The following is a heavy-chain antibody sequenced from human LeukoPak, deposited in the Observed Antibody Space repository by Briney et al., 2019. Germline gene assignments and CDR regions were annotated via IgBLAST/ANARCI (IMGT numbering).Heavy chain of an antibody. Sequence: EPSETLSLTCAVYGGSFSGYYWSWIRQPPGKGLEWIGEINHSGSTNYNPSLKSRVTISVDTSKNQFSLKLGSVTAADTAVYYCARGGPSYYVWGSYRYWYFDYWGQGTLVTVSS. CDR2: INHSGST. CDR3: ARGGPSYYVWGSYRYWYFDY. J-gene: IGHJ4*02. D-gene: IGHD3-16*02. V-gene: IGHV4-34*01. CDR1: GGSFSGYY.